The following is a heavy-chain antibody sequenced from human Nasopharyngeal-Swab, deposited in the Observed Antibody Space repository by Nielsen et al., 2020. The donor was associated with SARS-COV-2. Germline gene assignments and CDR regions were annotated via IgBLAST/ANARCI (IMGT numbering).Heavy chain of an antibody. CDR2: MNPNSGNT. D-gene: IGHD3-22*01. Sequence: VSVKVSCKASGYTFTSYDINWVRQATGQGLEWMGWMNPNSGNTGYAQKFQGRVTMTRNTSISTAYMELSSLRSEDTAVYYCARAERGRIVVVITSFYYYYMDVWGKGTTVTVSS. V-gene: IGHV1-8*01. CDR3: ARAERGRIVVVITSFYYYYMDV. CDR1: GYTFTSYD. J-gene: IGHJ6*03.